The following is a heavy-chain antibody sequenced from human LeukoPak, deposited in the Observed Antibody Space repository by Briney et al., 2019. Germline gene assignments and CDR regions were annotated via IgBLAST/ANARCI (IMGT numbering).Heavy chain of an antibody. CDR3: AELGITMIGGV. D-gene: IGHD3-10*02. Sequence: GGSLRLSCAASGFTFNNYIMNWVRQAPGKGLEWVSSISTSSSYIYHADSVKGRFTTSRDNAKKSLYLQMNSLRAEDTAVYYCAELGITMIGGVWGKGTTVTISS. V-gene: IGHV3-21*01. CDR1: GFTFNNYI. CDR2: ISTSSSYI. J-gene: IGHJ6*04.